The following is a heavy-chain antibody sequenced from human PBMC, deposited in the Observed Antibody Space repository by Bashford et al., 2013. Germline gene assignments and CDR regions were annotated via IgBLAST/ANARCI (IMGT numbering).Heavy chain of an antibody. D-gene: IGHD3-22*01. CDR2: IWYDGSNK. CDR3: AKEDGGPIDDHDSSGYAIDY. CDR1: GFTFSSYG. J-gene: IGHJ4*02. Sequence: GSLRLSCAASGFTFSSYGMHWVRQAPGKGLEWVAVIWYDGSNKYYADSVKGRFTISRDNSKNTLYLQMNSLRAEDTAIYYCAKEDGGPIDDHDSSGYAIDYWGQGTLVTVSS. V-gene: IGHV3-33*06.